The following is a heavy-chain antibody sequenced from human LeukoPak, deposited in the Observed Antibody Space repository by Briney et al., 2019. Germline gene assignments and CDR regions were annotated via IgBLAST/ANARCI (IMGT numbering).Heavy chain of an antibody. CDR2: IKSKSVGETI. V-gene: IGHV3-15*01. CDR1: GFIFSNAW. Sequence: GGSLRLSCTGFGFIFSNAWMSWVRQAPGKGLEWVGRIKSKSVGETIEYAAPVRGRFTISRDDSKNTVYLQVNSLKTEDTAVYYCTTFLGLAAAGNWGQGTLVIVSS. J-gene: IGHJ4*02. D-gene: IGHD6-13*01. CDR3: TTFLGLAAAGN.